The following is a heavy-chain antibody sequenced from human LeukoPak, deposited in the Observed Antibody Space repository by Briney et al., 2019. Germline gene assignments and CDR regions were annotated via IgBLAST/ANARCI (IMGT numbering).Heavy chain of an antibody. J-gene: IGHJ6*03. CDR2: INHRGST. V-gene: IGHV4-34*01. Sequence: SETLSLTCAVYGGSFSGYYWSWIRQPPGKGLEGIGDINHRGSTNYNPSLKSRVTISVDPSKNQFSLKLSSVTAADTAVYYCARGLTNYYMDVWGKGTTVTVSS. CDR1: GGSFSGYY. CDR3: ARGLTNYYMDV.